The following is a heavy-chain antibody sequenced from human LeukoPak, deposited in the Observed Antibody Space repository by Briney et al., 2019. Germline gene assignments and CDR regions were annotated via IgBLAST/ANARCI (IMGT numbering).Heavy chain of an antibody. CDR3: ARELREHGVFDI. Sequence: GGSLRLSCAASGFTVSSNYMSWVRQAPGKGLEWVSEIYSDGRTYYGASVKGRFSISRDNPKNTVYLQMNSLRVEDTAVYYCARELREHGVFDIWGQGTMVTVSS. V-gene: IGHV3-53*01. D-gene: IGHD1-26*01. J-gene: IGHJ3*02. CDR2: IYSDGRT. CDR1: GFTVSSNY.